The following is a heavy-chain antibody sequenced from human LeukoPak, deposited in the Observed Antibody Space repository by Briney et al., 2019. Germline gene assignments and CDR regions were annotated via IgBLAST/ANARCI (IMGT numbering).Heavy chain of an antibody. CDR3: ARGPPNWGYDY. V-gene: IGHV1-8*01. Sequence: ASVKVSCKASGYTFTSYDFDWVRQATGQRPEWMGWMSPNSGDTGYAQKFQDRVTMTRNTSISTAYMELSSLRSDDTAVYYCARGPPNWGYDYWGPGTLVTVSS. CDR1: GYTFTSYD. D-gene: IGHD7-27*01. CDR2: MSPNSGDT. J-gene: IGHJ4*02.